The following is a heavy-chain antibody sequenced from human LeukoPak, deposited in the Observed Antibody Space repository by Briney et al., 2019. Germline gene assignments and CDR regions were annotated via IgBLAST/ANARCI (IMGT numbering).Heavy chain of an antibody. CDR2: ISGTGSRT. CDR3: AKASVAIPQYCNS. V-gene: IGHV3-23*01. Sequence: GGSLRLSCAASGFTFTNAWMNWVRQAPGKGLEWVSTISGTGSRTYYADSAKGRFTISRDNSKDTLFLQLNSLTAADTAMYFCAKASVAIPQYCNSWGQGTLVTVSS. J-gene: IGHJ5*02. CDR1: GFTFTNAW. D-gene: IGHD2-2*02.